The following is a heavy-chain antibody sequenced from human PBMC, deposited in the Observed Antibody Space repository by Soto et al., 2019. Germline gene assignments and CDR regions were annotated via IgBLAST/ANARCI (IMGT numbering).Heavy chain of an antibody. CDR1: GYTLTSYA. V-gene: IGHV1-3*01. J-gene: IGHJ5*02. D-gene: IGHD1-7*01. CDR2: INAGNGNT. CDR3: ARDVTELPKTNNWFDP. Sequence: GPSLEVSCKAAGYTLTSYARHWVRPAHGQRLEWMGWINAGNGNTKYSQKFQGRVTITRDTSASTAYMELSSLRSEDTAVYYCARDVTELPKTNNWFDPWGQGTLVNVSS.